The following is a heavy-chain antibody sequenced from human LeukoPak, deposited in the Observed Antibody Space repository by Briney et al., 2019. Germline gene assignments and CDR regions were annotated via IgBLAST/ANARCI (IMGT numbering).Heavy chain of an antibody. CDR1: GGSISTYY. D-gene: IGHD4-11*01. J-gene: IGHJ3*02. Sequence: SSETLSLTCTVPGGSISTYYWSWIRQPPGKGLEWIGYIYYSGSTKYNPSLESRVTISVDTSKKQLSLKLSSVTAADTAVYYCARHLHLTTIALFDAFDIWAQGTMVTVSS. V-gene: IGHV4-59*08. CDR3: ARHLHLTTIALFDAFDI. CDR2: IYYSGST.